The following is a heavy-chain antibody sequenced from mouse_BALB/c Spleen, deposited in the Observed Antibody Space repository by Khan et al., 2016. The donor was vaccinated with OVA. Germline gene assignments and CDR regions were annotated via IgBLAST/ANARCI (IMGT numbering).Heavy chain of an antibody. CDR2: IWAGGST. J-gene: IGHJ2*01. Sequence: QVQLKESGPGLVAPSQSLSITCTVYGYSLTRYGVHWVRQPPGKGLDWLGLIWAGGSTNYNWALMSRLSISIDNSKSLVFLIMNSLQTDDTALYYCARSKYLARYWGQGTTLTVSS. CDR1: GYSLTRYG. D-gene: IGHD3-3*01. V-gene: IGHV2-9*02. CDR3: ARSKYLARY.